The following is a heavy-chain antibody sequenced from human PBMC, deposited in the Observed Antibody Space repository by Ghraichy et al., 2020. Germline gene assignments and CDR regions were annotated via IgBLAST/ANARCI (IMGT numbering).Heavy chain of an antibody. CDR3: ARGIQTDYYYYGMDV. D-gene: IGHD5-18*01. V-gene: IGHV4-61*01. CDR1: GGSVSSGTNF. J-gene: IGHJ6*02. Sequence: LSLTCTVSGGSVSSGTNFWSWIRQPPGKGLEWIGYIYYTGITNYNPSLKSRVTISVDTSKNQFSLKVTSVTAVDTAVYYCARGIQTDYYYYGMDVWGQGTTVTVSS. CDR2: IYYTGIT.